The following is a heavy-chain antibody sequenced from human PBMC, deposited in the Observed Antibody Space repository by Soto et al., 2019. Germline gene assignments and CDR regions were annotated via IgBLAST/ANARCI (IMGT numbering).Heavy chain of an antibody. D-gene: IGHD1-26*01. CDR2: MNPNSGNT. CDR3: ARATSGSYRLDY. CDR1: GYTFTSYD. J-gene: IGHJ4*02. V-gene: IGHV1-8*01. Sequence: QVQLVQSGAEVKKPGASVKVSCKASGYTFTSYDINWVRQATGQGLEWMGWMNPNSGNTGYAQKFQGRVTMTRNTSITTAYMELSSLRSQDPAVYYCARATSGSYRLDYWGQGTLVTVSS.